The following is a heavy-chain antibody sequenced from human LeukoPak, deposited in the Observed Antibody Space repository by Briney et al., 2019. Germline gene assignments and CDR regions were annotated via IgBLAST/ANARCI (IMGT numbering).Heavy chain of an antibody. V-gene: IGHV3-30-3*01. Sequence: PGGPLRLSCAASGFTFSSYAMHWVRQAPGKGLEWVAVISYDGSNKYYADSVKGRFTISRDNSKNTLYLQMNSLRAEDTAMYYCARGQQLALWGQGTLVTVSS. J-gene: IGHJ4*02. CDR1: GFTFSSYA. CDR2: ISYDGSNK. CDR3: ARGQQLAL. D-gene: IGHD6-13*01.